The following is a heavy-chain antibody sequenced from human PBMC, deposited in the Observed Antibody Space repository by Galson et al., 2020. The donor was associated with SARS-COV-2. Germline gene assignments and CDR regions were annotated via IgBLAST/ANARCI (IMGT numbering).Heavy chain of an antibody. D-gene: IGHD2-15*01. CDR2: ISYDGSNK. J-gene: IGHJ6*02. CDR1: GFTFSSYG. CDR3: ARELLPVSGMDV. V-gene: IGHV3-30*03. Sequence: GESLKISCAASGFTFSSYGMHWVRQAPGKGLEWVAVISYDGSNKYYADSVKGRFTISRDNSKNTLYLQMNSPRAEDTAVYYCARELLPVSGMDVWGQGTTVTVSS.